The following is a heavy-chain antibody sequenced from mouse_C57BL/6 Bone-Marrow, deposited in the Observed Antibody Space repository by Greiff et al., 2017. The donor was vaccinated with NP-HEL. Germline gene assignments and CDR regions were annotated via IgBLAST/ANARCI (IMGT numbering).Heavy chain of an antibody. V-gene: IGHV1-82*01. D-gene: IGHD1-1*01. Sequence: QVQLQQSGPELVKPGASVKISCKASGYAFSSSWMNWVKQRPGKGLEWVGRIYPGDGDTNYNGKFKGKATLTADNSSSTAYMQLSSLTSEDSTVYFCAGSDYYGSSYWFAYWGQGTLVTVSA. J-gene: IGHJ3*01. CDR1: GYAFSSSW. CDR2: IYPGDGDT. CDR3: AGSDYYGSSYWFAY.